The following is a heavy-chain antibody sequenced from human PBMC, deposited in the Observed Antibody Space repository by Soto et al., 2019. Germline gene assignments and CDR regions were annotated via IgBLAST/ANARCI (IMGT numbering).Heavy chain of an antibody. CDR3: ARDLGYCSGGSCYTPAFDP. J-gene: IGHJ5*02. CDR1: GFTFSIYS. Sequence: GGSLRPSCAASGFTFSIYSMNWVRQAPGKGLEWVSSISSSSSYIYYADSVKGRFTISRDNAKNSLYLQMNSLRAEDTAVYYCARDLGYCSGGSCYTPAFDPWGQGTLVTVSS. D-gene: IGHD2-15*01. CDR2: ISSSSSYI. V-gene: IGHV3-21*01.